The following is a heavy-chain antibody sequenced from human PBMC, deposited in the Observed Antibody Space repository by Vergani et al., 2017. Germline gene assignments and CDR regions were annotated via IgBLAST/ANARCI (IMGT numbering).Heavy chain of an antibody. CDR1: GFTFDDYA. CDR3: AKGNKYYYGSRSYLEAFDI. CDR2: ISWNSGSI. Sequence: EVQLVESGGGLVQPGRSLRLSCAASGFTFDDYAMHWVRQAPGKGLEWVSGISWNSGSIGYADSVKGRFTISRDNAKNSLYLQMNSLRAEDTALYYCAKGNKYYYGSRSYLEAFDIWGQGTMVTVSS. J-gene: IGHJ3*02. V-gene: IGHV3-9*01. D-gene: IGHD3-10*01.